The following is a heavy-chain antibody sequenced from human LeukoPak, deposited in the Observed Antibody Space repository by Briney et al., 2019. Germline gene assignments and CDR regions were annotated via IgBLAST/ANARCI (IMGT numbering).Heavy chain of an antibody. CDR2: ISSRSNYI. CDR3: ARDGYYTSGRNPYFDY. D-gene: IGHD3-10*01. V-gene: IGHV3-21*01. J-gene: IGHJ4*02. Sequence: PGGSLRLSCAASGLTFSGYSMNWVGQAPGKGLEWVSSISSRSNYIYYADSVKGRFTISRDNAKNSLYLHMNRLRAEDTGVYYCARDGYYTSGRNPYFDYGGQGPVVTVSA. CDR1: GLTFSGYS.